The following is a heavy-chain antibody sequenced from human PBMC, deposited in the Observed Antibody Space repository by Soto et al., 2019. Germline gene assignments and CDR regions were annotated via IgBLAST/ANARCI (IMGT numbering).Heavy chain of an antibody. CDR1: GYTLTELS. J-gene: IGHJ6*02. CDR2: FDPEDGET. Sequence: ASVKVSCKVSGYTLTELSMHWVRQAPGKGLEWMGGFDPEDGETIYAQKFQGRVTMTEDTSTDTAYMELSSLRSEDTAVYYCATKGACYYGMDVWGQGTTVTVSS. CDR3: ATKGACYYGMDV. V-gene: IGHV1-24*01.